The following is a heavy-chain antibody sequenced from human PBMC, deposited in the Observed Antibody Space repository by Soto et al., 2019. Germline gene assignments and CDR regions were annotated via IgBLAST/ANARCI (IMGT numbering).Heavy chain of an antibody. CDR2: ISGSASTT. CDR3: AKDPHPWLVNPTGYFDY. D-gene: IGHD6-19*01. Sequence: HPGGSLRLSCAASGFTFSSYAMNWVRQAPGKGLEWVSSISGSASTTYYADSVKGRFTISRDNSKNTLYLQMNSLRAEDTAVYYCAKDPHPWLVNPTGYFDYWGQGTLVTVSS. V-gene: IGHV3-23*01. J-gene: IGHJ4*02. CDR1: GFTFSSYA.